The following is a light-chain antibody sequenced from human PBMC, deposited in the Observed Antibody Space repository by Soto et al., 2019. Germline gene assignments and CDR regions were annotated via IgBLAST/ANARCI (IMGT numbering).Light chain of an antibody. Sequence: DIQMTQSPSTLSASVGDRVTITCRASQSISTWLAWYQQKPGKAHKLLIYXASDLESGVPSRFSGSGFGTEFTLTITSLQPDDFATYYCQQYNSYSTFGPATFGQGTKVDIK. J-gene: IGKJ1*01. CDR3: QQYNSYSTFGPAT. CDR1: QSISTW. V-gene: IGKV1-5*03. CDR2: XAS.